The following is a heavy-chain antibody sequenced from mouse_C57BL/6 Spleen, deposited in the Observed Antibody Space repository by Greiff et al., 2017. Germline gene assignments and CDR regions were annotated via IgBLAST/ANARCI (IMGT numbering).Heavy chain of an antibody. Sequence: EVKLMESGPELVKPGASVKISCKASGYSFTGYYMNWVKQSPEKSLEWIGEINPSTGGTTYNQKFKAKATLTVDKSSSTAYMQLKSLTSEDSAVYYCARGGGLPYFDYWGQGTTLTVSS. CDR2: INPSTGGT. CDR1: GYSFTGYY. D-gene: IGHD2-4*01. CDR3: ARGGGLPYFDY. V-gene: IGHV1-42*01. J-gene: IGHJ2*01.